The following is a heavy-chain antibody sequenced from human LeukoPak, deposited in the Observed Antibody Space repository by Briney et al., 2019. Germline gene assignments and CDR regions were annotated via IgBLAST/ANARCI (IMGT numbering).Heavy chain of an antibody. V-gene: IGHV1-58*02. CDR3: AAAPIEMQQRGFDY. CDR1: GFTFTNSA. Sequence: SVKVSCKASGFTFTNSAMQWVRQARGQRLEWIGWIVVASGNTKYAQKFQERVTITRDMSTSTAYMELSSLSPEDTAVYYCAAAPIEMQQRGFDYWGQGNLVTVSS. J-gene: IGHJ4*02. CDR2: IVVASGNT. D-gene: IGHD5-24*01.